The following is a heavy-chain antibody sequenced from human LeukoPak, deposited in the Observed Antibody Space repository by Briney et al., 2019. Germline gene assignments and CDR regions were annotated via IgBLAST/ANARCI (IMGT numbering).Heavy chain of an antibody. CDR2: IKQDGREI. J-gene: IGHJ4*02. D-gene: IGHD1-26*01. CDR3: VRDKIEGPTKFDH. Sequence: GGSLRLSCAASGFTFSSYAMSWVRQAPGKGPEWVATIKQDGREIYYVESVKGRFTISRDNTKNSLFLQMHSLRVDDTAVYYCVRDKIEGPTKFDHWGQGTLVIVSS. CDR1: GFTFSSYA. V-gene: IGHV3-7*01.